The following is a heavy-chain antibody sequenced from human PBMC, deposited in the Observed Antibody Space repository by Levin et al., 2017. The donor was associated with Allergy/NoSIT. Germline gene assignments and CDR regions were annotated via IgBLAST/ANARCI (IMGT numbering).Heavy chain of an antibody. CDR1: GFTFSSYA. V-gene: IGHV3-30*04. CDR3: AREGVWGIAARPFDY. Sequence: GGSLRLSCAASGFTFSSYAMHWVRQAPGKGLEWVAVISYDGSNKYYADSVKGRFTISRDNSKNTLYLQMNSLRAEDTAVYYCAREGVWGIAARPFDYWGQGTLVTVSS. J-gene: IGHJ4*02. D-gene: IGHD6-6*01. CDR2: ISYDGSNK.